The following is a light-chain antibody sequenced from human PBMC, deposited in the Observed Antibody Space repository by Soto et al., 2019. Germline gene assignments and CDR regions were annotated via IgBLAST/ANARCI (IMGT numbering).Light chain of an antibody. J-gene: IGKJ2*01. CDR2: KAS. CDR3: QHYNCSPMFI. CDR1: HSISDW. Sequence: DIQMTQSPSTLSASVGDRVTITCRASHSISDWLAWFQQKPGKAPKLLIFKASFLEIGVPSRFSGKDSGTEFTLTISSLQPDDFATYYCQHYNCSPMFIVGQGTKLEIK. V-gene: IGKV1-5*03.